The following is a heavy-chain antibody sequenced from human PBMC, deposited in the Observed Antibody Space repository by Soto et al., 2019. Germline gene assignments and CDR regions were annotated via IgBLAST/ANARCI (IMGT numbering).Heavy chain of an antibody. D-gene: IGHD6-6*01. J-gene: IGHJ3*02. Sequence: GGSLRLSCAASGFTFSSYGMHWVRQAPGKGLEWVAVIWYDGSNKYYPDSVKGRFTISRDNSKHTLYLQMNSMRAEDTAVYYCARDFYAARPRGNAFDIWGQGTMVTVSS. V-gene: IGHV3-33*01. CDR3: ARDFYAARPRGNAFDI. CDR2: IWYDGSNK. CDR1: GFTFSSYG.